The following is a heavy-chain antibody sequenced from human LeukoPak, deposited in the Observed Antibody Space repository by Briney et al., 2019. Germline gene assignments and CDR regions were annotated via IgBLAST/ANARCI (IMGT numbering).Heavy chain of an antibody. V-gene: IGHV3-20*04. CDR1: GFTFDDYG. J-gene: IGHJ2*01. CDR2: INWNGGST. D-gene: IGHD3-9*01. CDR3: ARPMYYDILTGYVNWYFDL. Sequence: PGGSLRLSCAASGFTFDDYGMSWVRQAPGKGLEWVSGINWNGGSTAYADSVKGRFTISRDNAKNSLYLQMNSLRAEDTAVYYCARPMYYDILTGYVNWYFDLWGRGTLVAVSS.